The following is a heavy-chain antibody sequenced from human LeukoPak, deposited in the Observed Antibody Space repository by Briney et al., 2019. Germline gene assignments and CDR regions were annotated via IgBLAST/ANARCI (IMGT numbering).Heavy chain of an antibody. Sequence: ASVKVSCKASGYTFTSYDINWVRQATGQGLEWMGWMNPNSGNTGYAQKFQGRVTITRNTSISTAYMELSSLRSEDTAVYYCARGLVLWFGELLEDDYWGQGTLVTVSS. J-gene: IGHJ4*02. V-gene: IGHV1-8*03. CDR1: GYTFTSYD. D-gene: IGHD3-10*01. CDR2: MNPNSGNT. CDR3: ARGLVLWFGELLEDDY.